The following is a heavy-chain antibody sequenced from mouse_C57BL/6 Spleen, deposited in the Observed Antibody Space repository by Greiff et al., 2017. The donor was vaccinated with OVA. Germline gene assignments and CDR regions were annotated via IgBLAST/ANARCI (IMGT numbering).Heavy chain of an antibody. CDR3: ANYYGSSYVDAMDY. Sequence: EVQLVESGGGLVKPGGSLKLSCAASGFTFSDYGMHWVRQAPEKGLEWVAYISSGSSTIYYADTVKGRFTISRDNAKNTLFLQMTSLRSEDTAMYYCANYYGSSYVDAMDYWGQGTSVTVSS. CDR1: GFTFSDYG. V-gene: IGHV5-17*01. J-gene: IGHJ4*01. CDR2: ISSGSSTI. D-gene: IGHD1-1*01.